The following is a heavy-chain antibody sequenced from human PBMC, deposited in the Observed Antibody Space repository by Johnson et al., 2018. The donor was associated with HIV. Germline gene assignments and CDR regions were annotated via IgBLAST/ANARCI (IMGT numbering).Heavy chain of an antibody. CDR3: AKDGAGPDAFDI. CDR2: ISGSGGST. J-gene: IGHJ3*02. Sequence: VHLVESGGGLVQPGGSMRLSCAASGFTFSSYAMSWVRQAPGKGLEWVSAISGSGGSTYYADSVKGRFTISRDNSKNTLYLQMNSLRAEDTAVYYCAKDGAGPDAFDIWGQGTMVTVSS. D-gene: IGHD3-16*01. V-gene: IGHV3-23*04. CDR1: GFTFSSYA.